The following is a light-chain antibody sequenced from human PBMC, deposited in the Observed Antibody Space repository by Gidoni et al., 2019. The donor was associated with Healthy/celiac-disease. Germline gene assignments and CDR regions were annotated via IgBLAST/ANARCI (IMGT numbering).Light chain of an antibody. CDR3: QSYDSSLSGYVV. CDR1: SPNIGAGYA. J-gene: IGLJ2*01. V-gene: IGLV1-40*01. Sequence: QSVLTPPPSTSAAPGQRVTISCTGRSPNIGAGYALHWSQQLPGTAPKLLIYGNSNRPSGVPDRFSGSTAGTSASRAITGLQAEDEADYYCQSYDSSLSGYVVVGGGTKLTVL. CDR2: GNS.